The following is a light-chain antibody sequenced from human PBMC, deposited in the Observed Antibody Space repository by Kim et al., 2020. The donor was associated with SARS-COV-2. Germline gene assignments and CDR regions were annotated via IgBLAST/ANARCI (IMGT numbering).Light chain of an antibody. V-gene: IGKV2-30*02. CDR1: QTLVHRDGNTH. CDR2: KVS. CDR3: MQGTYWPRT. J-gene: IGKJ2*01. Sequence: QPASLSCRSSQTLVHRDGNTHLNWFHQRPGQSPRRLISKVSKRDSGVPDRFSGSGSGTDFTLKISRVEADDVGVYYCMQGTYWPRTFGQGTKLEI.